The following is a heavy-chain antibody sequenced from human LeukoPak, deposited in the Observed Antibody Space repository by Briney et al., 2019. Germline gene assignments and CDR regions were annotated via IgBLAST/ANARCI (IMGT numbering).Heavy chain of an antibody. D-gene: IGHD3-9*01. V-gene: IGHV4-59*01. Sequence: KASETLSLTCTVSGGSISSYYWSWIRQPPGKGLEWIGYIYYSGSTNYNPSLKSRVTISLDTSKNQFSLKLSSVTAADTAVYYCARGILTGPIYAFDIWGQGTVVTVSS. CDR3: ARGILTGPIYAFDI. CDR2: IYYSGST. CDR1: GGSISSYY. J-gene: IGHJ3*02.